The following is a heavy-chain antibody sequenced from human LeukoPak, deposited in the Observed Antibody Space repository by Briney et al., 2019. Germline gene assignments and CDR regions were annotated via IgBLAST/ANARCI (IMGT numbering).Heavy chain of an antibody. CDR1: GGAFSSYA. Sequence: GASVKVSCKASGGAFSSYAISWVRQAPGQGLEWMGGIIPIFGTANYAQKFQGRVTITADESTSTAYMELSSLRSEDTAVYYCARAGMAGSGNDYWGQGTLVTVSS. CDR2: IIPIFGTA. V-gene: IGHV1-69*13. D-gene: IGHD3-10*01. J-gene: IGHJ4*02. CDR3: ARAGMAGSGNDY.